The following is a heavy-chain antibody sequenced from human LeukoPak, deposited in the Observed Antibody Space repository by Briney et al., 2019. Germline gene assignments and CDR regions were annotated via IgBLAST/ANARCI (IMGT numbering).Heavy chain of an antibody. Sequence: GRSLRLSCAASGFTFDDYAMHWVRQAPGKGLEWVSGISWNSGSIGYADSVKGRFTISRDNAKNSLYLQMNSLRAEDTALYYCAKEDRRGRHVDYWGHETLVTVSS. CDR3: AKEDRRGRHVDY. D-gene: IGHD3-16*01. CDR2: ISWNSGSI. V-gene: IGHV3-9*01. CDR1: GFTFDDYA. J-gene: IGHJ4*01.